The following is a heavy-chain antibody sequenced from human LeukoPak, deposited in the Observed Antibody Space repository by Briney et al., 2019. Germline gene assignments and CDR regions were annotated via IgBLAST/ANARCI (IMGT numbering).Heavy chain of an antibody. J-gene: IGHJ4*02. V-gene: IGHV1-2*02. D-gene: IGHD6-19*01. CDR3: ARVSSGWSYYFDY. Sequence: ASVKVSCKASGYTFTDYYIHWVRQAPGQGLEWMGWINPNSGDTNYAKFQGRVTMTTDTSTSTAYMELRSLRSDDTAVYYCARVSSGWSYYFDYWGQGTLVTVSS. CDR2: INPNSGDT. CDR1: GYTFTDYY.